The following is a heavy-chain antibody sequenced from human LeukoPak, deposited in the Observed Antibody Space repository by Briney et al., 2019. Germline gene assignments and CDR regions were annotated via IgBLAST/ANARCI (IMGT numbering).Heavy chain of an antibody. V-gene: IGHV3-48*04. D-gene: IGHD3-10*01. CDR2: ISSSSSTI. CDR3: ARERITMVRGVIDY. J-gene: IGHJ4*02. CDR1: GITLSNYG. Sequence: PGGSLRLSCAVSGITLSNYGMSWVRQAPGKGLEWVSYISSSSSTIYYADSVKGRSTISRDNAKNSLYLQMNSLRAEDTAVYYCARERITMVRGVIDYWGQGTLVTVSS.